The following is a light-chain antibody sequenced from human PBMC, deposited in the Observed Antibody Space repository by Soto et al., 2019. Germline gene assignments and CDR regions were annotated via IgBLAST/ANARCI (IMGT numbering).Light chain of an antibody. CDR1: QSVGDY. V-gene: IGKV3-11*01. J-gene: IGKJ4*01. CDR3: QQREDWPRA. Sequence: EIVLTQSPATLSLSPGERATLSCRASQSVGDYLGWYQQKPGQAPRLLIYVASQRATGVPARFSASGSGTDFTLTISSLEPEDFAIYYCQQREDWPRAFGGGTKVEFK. CDR2: VAS.